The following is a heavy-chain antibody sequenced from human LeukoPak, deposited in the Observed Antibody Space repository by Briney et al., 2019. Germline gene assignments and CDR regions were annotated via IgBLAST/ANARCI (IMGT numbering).Heavy chain of an antibody. CDR3: TRTGASGDS. CDR1: GDSVSSNRAA. Sequence: SQTLSLTCAISGDSVSSNRAAWNWIRQSPSRSLEWLGRTYYRSKWHHEYAVSVRSRININPDTSKNQFSLQLNSVTPEDTAVYYCTRTGASGDSWGQGTLVTVSS. D-gene: IGHD2-21*02. V-gene: IGHV6-1*01. CDR2: TYYRSKWHH. J-gene: IGHJ4*02.